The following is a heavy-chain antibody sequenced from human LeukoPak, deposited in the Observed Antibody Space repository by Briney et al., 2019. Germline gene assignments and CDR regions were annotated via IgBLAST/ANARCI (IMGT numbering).Heavy chain of an antibody. CDR2: ISAYNGNT. CDR3: ARVVSGWYYFDY. J-gene: IGHJ4*02. Sequence: ASVKVSCKASGYTFTSYGISWVRQAPGQGLEWMGWISAYNGNTNYAQKLQGRVTMTRDTSTSTVYMELSSLRSEDTAVYYCARVVSGWYYFDYWGQGTLVTVSS. CDR1: GYTFTSYG. V-gene: IGHV1-18*01. D-gene: IGHD6-19*01.